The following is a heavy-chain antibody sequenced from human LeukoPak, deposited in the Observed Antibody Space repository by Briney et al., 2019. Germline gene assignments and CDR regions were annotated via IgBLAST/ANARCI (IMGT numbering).Heavy chain of an antibody. J-gene: IGHJ4*02. CDR3: ARGSTVTTSANFFDY. V-gene: IGHV1-2*02. CDR1: GGTFSSYA. D-gene: IGHD4-17*01. CDR2: INPNSGGT. Sequence: ASVKVSCKASGGTFSSYAISWVRQAPGQGLEWMGWINPNSGGTNYAQKFQGRVTMTRDTSISTAYMELSRLRSDDTAVYYCARGSTVTTSANFFDYWGQGTLVTVSS.